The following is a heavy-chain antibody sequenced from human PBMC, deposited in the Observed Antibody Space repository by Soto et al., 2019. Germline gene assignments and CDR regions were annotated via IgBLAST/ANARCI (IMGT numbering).Heavy chain of an antibody. CDR2: IYYSGST. Sequence: HPGKGLEWIGYIYYSGSTYYNPSLRSRVTISVDTSKNQFSLKLSSVTAADTAVYYCVRDRGRVRFLEWPDVFDIWGKGTMVTVFS. CDR3: VRDRGRVRFLEWPDVFDI. J-gene: IGHJ3*02. V-gene: IGHV4-31*02. D-gene: IGHD3-3*01.